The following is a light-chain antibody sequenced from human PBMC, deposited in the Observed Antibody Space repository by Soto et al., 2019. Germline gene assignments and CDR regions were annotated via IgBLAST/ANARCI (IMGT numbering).Light chain of an antibody. CDR3: MQALQTTWT. CDR1: QSLLHSNGYNY. V-gene: IGKV2-28*01. Sequence: IVMTQSPLSLPVPPGEPASISCRSSQSLLHSNGYNYLDWYLQKPGQSPQLLIYLGSNRASGVPDRFSGSGSGTDFTLKISRVEAEDVGVYYCMQALQTTWTFGQGTKVEIK. J-gene: IGKJ1*01. CDR2: LGS.